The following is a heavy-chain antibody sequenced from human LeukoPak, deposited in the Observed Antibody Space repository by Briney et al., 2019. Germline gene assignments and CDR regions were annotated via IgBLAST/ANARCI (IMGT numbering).Heavy chain of an antibody. CDR1: GFTFSDYY. V-gene: IGHV3-11*05. CDR3: AREDGYSSSWYSDY. D-gene: IGHD6-13*01. Sequence: GGSLRLSCAASGFTFSDYYMSWIRQAPGKGLEWVSYISGNSKYTNYGDSVRGRFTVSRDNAKNSLYLQMNSLRAEDTAVYYCAREDGYSSSWYSDYWGQGTLVTVSS. J-gene: IGHJ4*02. CDR2: ISGNSKYT.